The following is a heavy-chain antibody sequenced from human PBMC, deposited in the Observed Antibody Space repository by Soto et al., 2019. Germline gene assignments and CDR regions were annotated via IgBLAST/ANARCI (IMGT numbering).Heavy chain of an antibody. J-gene: IGHJ5*02. CDR3: AREFPIAARRYWFDP. D-gene: IGHD6-6*01. CDR2: MNPNSGNT. CDR1: GYNVTSYD. V-gene: IGHV1-8*01. Sequence: AAVKVSCKASGYNVTSYDINWVRQATGQGVEWMGWMNPNSGNTGYAQKFQGRVTMTRNTSISKAYMELSSLRSEDTAVYYCAREFPIAARRYWFDPWGQGTLVTVSS.